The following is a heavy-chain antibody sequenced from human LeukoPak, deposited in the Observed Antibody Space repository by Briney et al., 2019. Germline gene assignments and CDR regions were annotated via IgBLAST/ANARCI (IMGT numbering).Heavy chain of an antibody. CDR2: INHSGST. D-gene: IGHD2-21*02. J-gene: IGHJ4*02. CDR3: ARGRGDTYCGGDCYFSPFDY. V-gene: IGHV4-34*01. Sequence: PSETLSLTXAVYGGSFSGYYWSWIRQPPGKGMEWIGAINHSGSTNDNPSLKSRVTISVDTSKNQFSLKLSSVTAADTAVYYCARGRGDTYCGGDCYFSPFDYWGQGTLVTVSS. CDR1: GGSFSGYY.